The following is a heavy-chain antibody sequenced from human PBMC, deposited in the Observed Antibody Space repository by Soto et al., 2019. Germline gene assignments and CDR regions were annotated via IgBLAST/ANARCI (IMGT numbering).Heavy chain of an antibody. CDR2: INPSGGST. V-gene: IGHV1-46*01. Sequence: ASVKVSCKASGYTFTSYYMHWVRQAPGQGLEWMGIINPSGGSTSYAQKFQGRVTMTRDTSTSTVYMELSSLRSEDTAVYYCARDGWVVVVTASRHPAYWGQGTLVTVSS. CDR3: ARDGWVVVVTASRHPAY. CDR1: GYTFTSYY. D-gene: IGHD2-21*02. J-gene: IGHJ4*02.